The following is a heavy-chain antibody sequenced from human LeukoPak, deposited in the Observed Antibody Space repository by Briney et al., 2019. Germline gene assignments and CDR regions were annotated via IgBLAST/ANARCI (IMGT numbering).Heavy chain of an antibody. CDR1: GYTFTGYY. CDR3: ARDSMVRGDKDV. J-gene: IGHJ6*02. D-gene: IGHD3-10*01. Sequence: ASVKVSCKASGYTFTGYYMHWVRQAPGQGLEWMGWINPNSGGTNYAQKFQGRVTMTRDTSISTAYMELSRLRSDGTAVYYYARDSMVRGDKDVWGQGTTVTVSS. V-gene: IGHV1-2*02. CDR2: INPNSGGT.